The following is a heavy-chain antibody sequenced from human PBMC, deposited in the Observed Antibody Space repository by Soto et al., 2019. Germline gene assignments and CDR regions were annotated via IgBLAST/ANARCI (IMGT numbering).Heavy chain of an antibody. CDR3: ARTYYDFWSGEAVGYYYYGMDD. V-gene: IGHV3-33*01. CDR1: GFTFSSHG. D-gene: IGHD3-3*01. Sequence: SLRLSCAASGFTFSSHGMHWVRQAPGKGLGWVAVIWYDVSNKYYADSVKGRFTISRDNSKNTLYLQMNRLRAEDTAVYYCARTYYDFWSGEAVGYYYYGMDDWGQGATVTVSS. CDR2: IWYDVSNK. J-gene: IGHJ6*02.